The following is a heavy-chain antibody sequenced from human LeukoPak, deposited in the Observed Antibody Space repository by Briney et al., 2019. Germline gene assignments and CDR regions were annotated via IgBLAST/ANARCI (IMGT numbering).Heavy chain of an antibody. CDR1: GYTFTSHD. D-gene: IGHD1-26*01. J-gene: IGHJ3*02. V-gene: IGHV1-8*01. CDR3: ARVLLWVGATPVLADAFDI. CDR2: MNPNSGHT. Sequence: ASVKVSCKASGYTFTSHDVNWLRQATGQGLEWLGWMNPNSGHTGFAQKFQGRVTMTRDTSISTAYMELSGLRSEDTAMYYCARVLLWVGATPVLADAFDIWGQGTLVTVSS.